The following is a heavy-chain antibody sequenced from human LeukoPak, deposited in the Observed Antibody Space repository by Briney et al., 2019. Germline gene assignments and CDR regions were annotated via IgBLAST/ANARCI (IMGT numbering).Heavy chain of an antibody. CDR1: GGSFSGYY. CDR3: ARGPKTGGGRSRYMEV. V-gene: IGHV4-34*01. D-gene: IGHD2-15*01. J-gene: IGHJ6*03. CDR2: INHSGST. Sequence: PSETLSLTCAIYGGSFSGYYWSWIRQPPGKGLEWIGEINHSGSTNYNPSLKSRVTISVDTSKNQFSLKLSSVTAADTAVYYCARGPKTGGGRSRYMEVWGKGTTVTVSS.